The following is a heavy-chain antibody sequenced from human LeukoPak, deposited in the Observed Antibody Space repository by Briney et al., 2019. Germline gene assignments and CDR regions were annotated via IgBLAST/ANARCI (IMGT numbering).Heavy chain of an antibody. CDR3: ARESGAAKIGQMLNY. CDR1: GLMFSTSG. J-gene: IGHJ4*02. D-gene: IGHD3-10*02. Sequence: GGSLRLSCAASGLMFSTSGMHWVRQAPGKGLEWVAFIQYDGSEIYYADSLKGRFTISRDNSKNTLYLQMNSLRAEDTAVFYCARESGAAKIGQMLNYLGQGTLVTVSS. V-gene: IGHV3-30*02. CDR2: IQYDGSEI.